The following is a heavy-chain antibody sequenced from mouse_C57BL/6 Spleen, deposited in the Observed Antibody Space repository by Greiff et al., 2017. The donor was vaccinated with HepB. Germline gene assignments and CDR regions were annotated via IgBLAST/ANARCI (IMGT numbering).Heavy chain of an antibody. Sequence: QVQLQQSGPELVKPGASVKISCKASGYSFTSYYIHWVKQRPGQGLEWIGWIYPGSGNTKYNEKFKGKATLTADISSSTAYMQLSSLTSEDSAVYFCARGDDREDYFDYWGQGTTLTVSS. J-gene: IGHJ2*01. V-gene: IGHV1-66*01. D-gene: IGHD2-3*01. CDR1: GYSFTSYY. CDR3: ARGDDREDYFDY. CDR2: IYPGSGNT.